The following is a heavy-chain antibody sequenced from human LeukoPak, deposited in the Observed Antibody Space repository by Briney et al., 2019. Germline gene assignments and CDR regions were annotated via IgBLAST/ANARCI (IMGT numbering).Heavy chain of an antibody. J-gene: IGHJ4*02. CDR1: GFTISNNI. V-gene: IGHV3-23*01. D-gene: IGHD1-1*01. CDR3: ARHWQYDN. CDR2: IRDSDGST. Sequence: GGSLRLSCAASGFTISNNIMSWVRQAPGKGLEWVSSIRDSDGSTYYADSVKGRFTISRDNSKNTLYLQMSSLGAEDTAVYYCARHWQYDNWGQGTLVT.